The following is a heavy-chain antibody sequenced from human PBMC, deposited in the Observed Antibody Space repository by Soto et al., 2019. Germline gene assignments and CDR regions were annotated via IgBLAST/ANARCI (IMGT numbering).Heavy chain of an antibody. CDR2: INPNSGGT. J-gene: IGHJ3*02. CDR1: GYTFTRYY. Sequence: ASVKVSLKASGYTFTRYYMRWVLQAPGQGVEWMGWINPNSGGTNYAQKFQGWVTMTRDTSISTAYMELSRLRSDDTAVYYCARRGSGGDAFDIWGQGTMVTVSS. V-gene: IGHV1-2*04. D-gene: IGHD3-10*01. CDR3: ARRGSGGDAFDI.